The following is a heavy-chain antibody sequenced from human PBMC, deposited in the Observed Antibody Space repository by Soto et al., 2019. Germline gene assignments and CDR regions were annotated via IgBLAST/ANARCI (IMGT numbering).Heavy chain of an antibody. Sequence: PGGSLRLSCAASGFTFSSYAMSWVRQAPGKGLEWVSAISGSGGGTYYADSVKGRFTISRDNSKNTLYLQMNSLRTEDTAVYYCAKEKGWNTAMPTQLDYWGQETLVTVPS. V-gene: IGHV3-23*01. CDR1: GFTFSSYA. CDR3: AKEKGWNTAMPTQLDY. CDR2: ISGSGGGT. J-gene: IGHJ4*02. D-gene: IGHD5-18*01.